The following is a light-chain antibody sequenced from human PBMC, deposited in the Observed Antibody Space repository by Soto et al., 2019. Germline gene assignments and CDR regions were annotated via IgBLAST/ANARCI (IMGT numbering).Light chain of an antibody. J-gene: IGKJ5*01. V-gene: IGKV3-15*01. CDR1: RSVSSTY. Sequence: IGLTPSPVTLTLSPGERASLSCRASRSVSSTYLAWYQQKPGQAPRLLIYGASTRATGISARFSGSGSGTEFTLTISSLQSEDFAVYYCQQYNHWPPITFGPGTRLEI. CDR2: GAS. CDR3: QQYNHWPPIT.